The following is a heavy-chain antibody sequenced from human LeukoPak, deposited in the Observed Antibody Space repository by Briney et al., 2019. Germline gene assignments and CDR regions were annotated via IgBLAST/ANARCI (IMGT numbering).Heavy chain of an antibody. CDR2: IRYDGSNK. J-gene: IGHJ4*02. D-gene: IGHD3-3*01. CDR3: AKDLSKELLYRRGKYYFDY. Sequence: GGSLRLSCLGSEFTFGDYGLTWVRQAPGKGLEWVAFIRYDGSNKYYADSVKGRFTISRDNSKNTLYLQMNSLRAEDTAVYYCAKDLSKELLYRRGKYYFDYWGQGTLATVSS. V-gene: IGHV3-30*02. CDR1: EFTFGDYG.